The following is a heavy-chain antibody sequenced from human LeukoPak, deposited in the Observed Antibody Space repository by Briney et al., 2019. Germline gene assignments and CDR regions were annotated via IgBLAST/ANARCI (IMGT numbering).Heavy chain of an antibody. Sequence: GGSLRLSCAASGFTFSSYSMNWVRQAPGKGLEWVSSITSSSSYMYYADSVKGRFTISRDNAKNSLYLQMNSLRAEDTAVYYCARDRAAGAYPWCFDYWGQGTLVTVSS. CDR3: ARDRAAGAYPWCFDY. CDR2: ITSSSSYM. D-gene: IGHD2-15*01. J-gene: IGHJ4*02. V-gene: IGHV3-21*01. CDR1: GFTFSSYS.